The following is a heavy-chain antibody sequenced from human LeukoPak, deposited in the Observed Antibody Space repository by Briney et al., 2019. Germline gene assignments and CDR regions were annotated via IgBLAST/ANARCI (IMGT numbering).Heavy chain of an antibody. Sequence: VASVKVSCKASGYTFTGYYMHWVRQAPGQGPEWMGWINPNSGGTNYAQKFQGRVTMTRDTSISTAYMELSRLRSDDTAVYYCARDEGFRTTVKFDYWGQGTLVTVSS. J-gene: IGHJ4*02. CDR1: GYTFTGYY. D-gene: IGHD4-17*01. CDR2: INPNSGGT. CDR3: ARDEGFRTTVKFDY. V-gene: IGHV1-2*02.